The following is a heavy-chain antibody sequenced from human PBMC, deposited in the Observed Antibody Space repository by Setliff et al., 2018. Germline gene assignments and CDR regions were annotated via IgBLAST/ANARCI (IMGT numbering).Heavy chain of an antibody. CDR3: ARDKLRFLENWFDP. D-gene: IGHD3-3*01. V-gene: IGHV3-7*01. CDR1: GFTFSSYW. Sequence: LRLSCAASGFTFSSYWMSWVRQAPGKGLEWVANIKQDGSEEYYVDSVKGRFTISRDNAKNSLYLQMNSLRAEDTAVYYCARDKLRFLENWFDPWGQGTLVTVSS. J-gene: IGHJ5*02. CDR2: IKQDGSEE.